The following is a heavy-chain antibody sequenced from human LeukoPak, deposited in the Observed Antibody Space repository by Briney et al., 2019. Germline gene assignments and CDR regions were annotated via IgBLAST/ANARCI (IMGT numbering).Heavy chain of an antibody. J-gene: IGHJ4*02. D-gene: IGHD2-2*01. Sequence: GGSLRLSCAASGFTFSNYWMSWVRQTPGKGLEWVATIEQDGSEKYYVDSVKGRFTISRDNAKKSLFLQMNSLRADDTAVYYCARPSVLGPNTDYWAREPWSPSPQ. CDR1: GFTFSNYW. CDR2: IEQDGSEK. V-gene: IGHV3-7*01. CDR3: ARPSVLGPNTDY.